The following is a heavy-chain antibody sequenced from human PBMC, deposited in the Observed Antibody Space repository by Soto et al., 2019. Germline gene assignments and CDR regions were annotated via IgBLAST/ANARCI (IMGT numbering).Heavy chain of an antibody. D-gene: IGHD1-26*01. CDR3: SGGVGDAF. CDR1: ESTVSRDW. Sequence: ESHLVESGGGLVQTGGSLRLSCAISESTVSRDWMNWVRQAPGKGLEWVAHTNQDGSQKYYVDSVKGRFTIPRDNAKKSLYLEMNSLRAGDTAMYYCSGGVGDAFWGQGTLVTVSS. V-gene: IGHV3-7*01. J-gene: IGHJ4*02. CDR2: TNQDGSQK.